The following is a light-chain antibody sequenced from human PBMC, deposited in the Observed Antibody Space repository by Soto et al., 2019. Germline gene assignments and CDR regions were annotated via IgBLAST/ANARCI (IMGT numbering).Light chain of an antibody. J-gene: IGKJ4*01. V-gene: IGKV1-33*01. Sequence: DIQMTQSPSSLSASVGDRVTITCQASQDISNYLNWYQQKPGKAPKLLIYDASNLETGVPSRFSGGGSGTDFTFTISSLQPEDIATYYCQQYDNLPFGGGTKVDIK. CDR2: DAS. CDR3: QQYDNLP. CDR1: QDISNY.